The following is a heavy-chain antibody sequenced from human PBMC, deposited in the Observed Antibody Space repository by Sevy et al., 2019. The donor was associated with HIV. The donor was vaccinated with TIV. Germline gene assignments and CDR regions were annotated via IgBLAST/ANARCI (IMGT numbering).Heavy chain of an antibody. D-gene: IGHD3-10*01. V-gene: IGHV3-21*01. Sequence: GGSLRLSCLVSGFTFSGSSMNWVRQAPGKGLEWVSSISGSSRYIYYADSVKGRFTISRDNAKNSLFLQMNSLRAEDTAVYYCAREVGTGSYVDYWGHGTLVTVSS. CDR3: AREVGTGSYVDY. CDR1: GFTFSGSS. CDR2: ISGSSRYI. J-gene: IGHJ4*01.